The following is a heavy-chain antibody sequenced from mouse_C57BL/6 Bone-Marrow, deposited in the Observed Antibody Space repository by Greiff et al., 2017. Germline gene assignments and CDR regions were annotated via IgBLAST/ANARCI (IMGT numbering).Heavy chain of an antibody. CDR2: IHPNSGST. CDR3: ARDITTVVADV. CDR1: GYTFTSYW. V-gene: IGHV1-64*01. J-gene: IGHJ1*03. Sequence: QVQLQQPGAALVKPGASVKLSCKASGYTFTSYWMHWVKQRPGQGLEWIGMIHPNSGSTNYNEKFKSKATLTVDKSSSTAYMQLSSLTSEDSAVYYCARDITTVVADVWGTGTTVTVSS. D-gene: IGHD1-1*01.